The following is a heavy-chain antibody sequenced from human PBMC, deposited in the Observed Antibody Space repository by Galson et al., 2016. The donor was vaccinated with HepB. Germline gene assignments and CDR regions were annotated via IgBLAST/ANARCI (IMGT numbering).Heavy chain of an antibody. CDR1: GYFLSKIS. Sequence: SVKVSCKVSGYFLSKISMHWVRQAPGKGLEWMGGFDPEDGETKYAQKFQGRVTMTEDISTDIAYLDLSSLRFEDTAVYYCTTGMGPGAFDIWGQGTMVTVSS. CDR3: TTGMGPGAFDI. J-gene: IGHJ3*02. V-gene: IGHV1-24*01. D-gene: IGHD1-14*01. CDR2: FDPEDGET.